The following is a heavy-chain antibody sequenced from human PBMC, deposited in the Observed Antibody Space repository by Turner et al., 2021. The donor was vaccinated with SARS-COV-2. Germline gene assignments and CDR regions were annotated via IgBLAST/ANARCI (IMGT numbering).Heavy chain of an antibody. J-gene: IGHJ3*02. CDR1: GFTVSSNY. V-gene: IGHV3-21*01. Sequence: EVQLVESGGGLIQPGGSLRLSCAASGFTVSSNYMNWVRQAPGKGLEWVSSISSSSSFIYYPDSVKGRFTISRDNAKNSLYLQMNSLRAEDTAVYYCARAEEHSREWLVPKIPFDIWGQGTMVTVSS. CDR3: ARAEEHSREWLVPKIPFDI. CDR2: ISSSSSFI. D-gene: IGHD6-19*01.